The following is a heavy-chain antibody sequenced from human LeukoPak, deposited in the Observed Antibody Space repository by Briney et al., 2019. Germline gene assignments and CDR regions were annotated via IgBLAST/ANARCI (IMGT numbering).Heavy chain of an antibody. V-gene: IGHV3-23*01. D-gene: IGHD3-10*01. CDR3: AKHYGSGTYYNYFTY. J-gene: IGHJ4*02. CDR2: ISSSGGNT. Sequence: GGSLRLSCAASGFTFSSYALSWVRQAPGKGLEWVSAISSSGGNTYYADFVKGRFTISRDNSKNTLFLQMSSLGAEDTATYYCAKHYGSGTYYNYFTYWGQGTLVTVSS. CDR1: GFTFSSYA.